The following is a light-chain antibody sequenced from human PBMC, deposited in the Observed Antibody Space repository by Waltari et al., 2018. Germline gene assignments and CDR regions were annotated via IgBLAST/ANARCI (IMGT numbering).Light chain of an antibody. V-gene: IGLV1-44*01. Sequence: QSVLTQPPSACGTPGQRVTISCSGSSSNIGSNTVAWYEQFPGMAPRLLIYSNNERPSGVPDRFSGSKSGSSASLTISGLHFEDEADYYCATWDDSLNGRVFGGGTKLTVL. CDR1: SSNIGSNT. CDR3: ATWDDSLNGRV. CDR2: SNN. J-gene: IGLJ3*02.